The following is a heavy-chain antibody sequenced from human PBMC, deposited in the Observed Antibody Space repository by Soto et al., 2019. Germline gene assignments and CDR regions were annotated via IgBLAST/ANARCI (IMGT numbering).Heavy chain of an antibody. CDR2: IYPGDSRT. CDR1: GNSFMNYG. J-gene: IGHJ4*02. CDR3: ARQSRDYSYFEY. V-gene: IGHV5-51*01. D-gene: IGHD3-22*01. Sequence: GESLKISCETSGNSFMNYGIGWVRQKPGKGLDWMGIIYPGDSRTIYSPSFQGHVSISVDKSISTAYLQWSSLEASDTAIYYCARQSRDYSYFEYWGQGTPVTVSS.